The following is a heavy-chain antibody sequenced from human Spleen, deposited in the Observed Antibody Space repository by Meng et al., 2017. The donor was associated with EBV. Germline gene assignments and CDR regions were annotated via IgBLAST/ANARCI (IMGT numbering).Heavy chain of an antibody. V-gene: IGHV1-18*01. CDR3: ARVEVGISSGDY. CDR2: ICAYNGNT. D-gene: IGHD1-26*01. CDR1: CYTLTNYV. Sequence: QLVHSCGVIQEPWAEGMVSCKAFCYTLTNYVITGVRQAPRQGLEWIGLICAYNGNTNYAQTLQGRLTMTTDTSTSTAYIDLRSLRSDDTAVYYCARVEVGISSGDYWGQGTLVTVSS. J-gene: IGHJ4*02.